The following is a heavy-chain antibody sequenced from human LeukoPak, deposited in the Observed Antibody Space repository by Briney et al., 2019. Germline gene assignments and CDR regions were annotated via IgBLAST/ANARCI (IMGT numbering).Heavy chain of an antibody. J-gene: IGHJ4*02. D-gene: IGHD1-26*01. CDR2: IKEDGSEK. Sequence: PGGSLRLSCAASGFTFSWYWMTWVRQAPGKGLEWVANIKEDGSEKYYVDSAKCRFTNSRDNAKNSLYLQINSLRVEDTALYYCVRGEGWLDYWGQGTLVTVSS. V-gene: IGHV3-7*01. CDR3: VRGEGWLDY. CDR1: GFTFSWYW.